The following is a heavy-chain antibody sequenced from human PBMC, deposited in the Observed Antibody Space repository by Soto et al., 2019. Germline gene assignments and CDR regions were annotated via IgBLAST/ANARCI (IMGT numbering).Heavy chain of an antibody. CDR2: IIPIFGTA. V-gene: IGHV1-69*13. CDR3: ARGSSGWYNWFDP. D-gene: IGHD6-19*01. J-gene: IGHJ5*02. CDR1: GGTFSSYA. Sequence: GASVNVSCKASGGTFSSYAISWVRQAPGQGLEWMGGIIPIFGTANYAQKFQGRVTITADESTSTAYMELSSLRSEDTAVYYCARGSSGWYNWFDPWGQGTLVTVSS.